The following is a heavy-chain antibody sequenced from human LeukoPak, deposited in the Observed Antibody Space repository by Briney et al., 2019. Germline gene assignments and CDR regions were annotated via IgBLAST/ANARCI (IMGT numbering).Heavy chain of an antibody. CDR2: IYTSGST. Sequence: SVTLSLTCTVSGGSISSYYWSWIRQPAGKGLEWIGRIYTSGSTNFNPSLKSRVTMSVDTSKNQFSLKLSSVTAADTAMYYCAREAIYGDSFLGAFDIWGQETMVTVSS. CDR3: AREAIYGDSFLGAFDI. D-gene: IGHD4-17*01. V-gene: IGHV4-4*07. CDR1: GGSISSYY. J-gene: IGHJ3*02.